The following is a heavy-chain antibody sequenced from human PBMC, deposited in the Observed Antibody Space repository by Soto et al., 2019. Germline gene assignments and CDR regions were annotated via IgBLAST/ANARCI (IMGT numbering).Heavy chain of an antibody. D-gene: IGHD3-22*01. V-gene: IGHV1-18*01. Sequence: QVHLVQSGPEVKKPGASVKVSCEVSGYGFRGQGVSWVRQAPGQRFEWMGWISGYNGNTDYAPKFQGRLSLTTDTSTSTAYMERRGLRFDDTAVYFCTRDRWGFAHENSGYYPYYFDYWGQGSLVPVSS. CDR3: TRDRWGFAHENSGYYPYYFDY. J-gene: IGHJ4*02. CDR1: GYGFRGQG. CDR2: ISGYNGNT.